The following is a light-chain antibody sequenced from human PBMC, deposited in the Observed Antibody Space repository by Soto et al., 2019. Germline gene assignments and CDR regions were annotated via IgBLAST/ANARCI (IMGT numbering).Light chain of an antibody. CDR3: QQYNNWPQT. Sequence: EIVMTQSAATLSVSPGERATLSCRASQSVSSNLAWYQQKPGQAPRLLIYGASTRATNIPARFSGSGSGTEFTRTISSLQSEDFAVYYCQQYNNWPQTFVQGTKVEIK. J-gene: IGKJ1*01. CDR1: QSVSSN. V-gene: IGKV3-15*01. CDR2: GAS.